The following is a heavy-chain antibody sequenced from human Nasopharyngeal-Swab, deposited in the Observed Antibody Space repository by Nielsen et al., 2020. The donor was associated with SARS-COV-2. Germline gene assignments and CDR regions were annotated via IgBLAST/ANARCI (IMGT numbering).Heavy chain of an antibody. D-gene: IGHD3-22*01. V-gene: IGHV3-30*18. CDR1: GFIFSSYG. J-gene: IGHJ4*02. CDR2: ISYDGSNK. CDR3: AKDSSLYYYDSSGFDY. Sequence: GESLKISCAASGFIFSSYGMHWVRQAPGKGLEWVAVISYDGSNKYYADSVKGRFTISRDNSKNTLYLQMNSLRAEDTAVYYCAKDSSLYYYDSSGFDYWGQGTLVTVSS.